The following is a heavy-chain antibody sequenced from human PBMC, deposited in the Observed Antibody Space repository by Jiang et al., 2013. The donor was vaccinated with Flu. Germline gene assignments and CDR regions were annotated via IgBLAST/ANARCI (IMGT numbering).Heavy chain of an antibody. Sequence: KPTQTLTLTCSLSGFSVISSGVGVGWIRQPPGKAPEWLAVIYWDDDKRHSPLLEGRVTITKDTSENQVLLTMTNMDPVDTATYYCVRETYYFDSSDSYDSGVWYFDLWGRGTLVTVSS. V-gene: IGHV2-5*02. CDR1: GFSVISSGVG. J-gene: IGHJ2*01. CDR3: VRETYYFDSSDSYDSGVWYFDL. CDR2: IYWDDDK. D-gene: IGHD3-22*01.